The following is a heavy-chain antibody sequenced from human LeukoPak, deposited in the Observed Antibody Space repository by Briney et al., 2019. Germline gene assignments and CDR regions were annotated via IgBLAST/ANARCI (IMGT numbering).Heavy chain of an antibody. CDR3: ARGRARVVVPAAYYYGMDV. CDR2: IYYSGST. CDR1: GGSISSYY. J-gene: IGHJ6*02. Sequence: PSETLSLTCTVSGGSISSYYWSWIRQPPGKGLEWIGYIYYSGSTNYNPSLKSRVTISVDTSKNQFSLKLSSVTAADTAVYYCARGRARVVVPAAYYYGMDVWGQGTTVTVSS. V-gene: IGHV4-59*01. D-gene: IGHD2-2*01.